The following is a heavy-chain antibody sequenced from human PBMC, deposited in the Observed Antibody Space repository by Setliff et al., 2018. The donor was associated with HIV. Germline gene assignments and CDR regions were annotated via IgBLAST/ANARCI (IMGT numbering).Heavy chain of an antibody. D-gene: IGHD3-10*01. J-gene: IGHJ6*02. CDR1: GFSFSSYW. CDR2: LNTDGSST. Sequence: GSLSLSCAASGFSFSSYWRHWVRQAQGKGLVWVARLNTDGSSTKYADAVKGRFTISRDNAKNRLYLQMDSLRGEDTAVYCCARGSYGSALQNAMDVWGQGTTVTVSS. V-gene: IGHV3-74*03. CDR3: ARGSYGSALQNAMDV.